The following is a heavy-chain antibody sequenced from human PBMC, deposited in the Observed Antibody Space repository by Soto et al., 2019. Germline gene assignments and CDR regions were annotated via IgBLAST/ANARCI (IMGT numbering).Heavy chain of an antibody. CDR1: GGSMSNYY. J-gene: IGHJ4*02. CDR2: IFYTGAT. D-gene: IGHD6-19*01. V-gene: IGHV4-59*13. Sequence: QVQLQESGPGLVKPSETLSVTCSVSGGSMSNYYWSWIRQPPGKGLEWIGYIFYTGATNYNPSLESRVTISADTSKNQFSLKLSSVATADTAMYFCARGDEAVAGGPFDSWGQGTLLTVSS. CDR3: ARGDEAVAGGPFDS.